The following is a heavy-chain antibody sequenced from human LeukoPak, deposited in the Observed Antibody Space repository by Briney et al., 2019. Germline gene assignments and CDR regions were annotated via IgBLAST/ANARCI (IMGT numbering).Heavy chain of an antibody. CDR3: AKDRKPIAPWQQLVGAY. Sequence: GGSLRLSCAASGFTFSSYGMHWVRQAPGKGLEWVAFIRYDGSNKYYADSVKGRFTISRDNSKNTLYLQMNSLRAEDTAVYYCAKDRKPIAPWQQLVGAYWGQGTLVTVSS. D-gene: IGHD6-13*01. J-gene: IGHJ4*02. V-gene: IGHV3-30*02. CDR1: GFTFSSYG. CDR2: IRYDGSNK.